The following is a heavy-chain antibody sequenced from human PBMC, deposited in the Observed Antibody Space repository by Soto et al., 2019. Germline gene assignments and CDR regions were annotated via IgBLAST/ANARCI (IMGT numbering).Heavy chain of an antibody. D-gene: IGHD3-9*01. J-gene: IGHJ4*02. V-gene: IGHV4-31*01. CDR2: ISDSGSS. CDR1: GGSISSGSFY. CDR3: ARTIFYDISTAYYSLFDN. Sequence: QVQLQESGPGLVKPSQTLTLTCTVSGGSISSGSFYWSWIRQHPGKGLEWIGHISDSGSSYYNPSLESPVTISVNTSKNQFSLKLSSVTAADTAVYFCARTIFYDISTAYYSLFDNWGQGTLVTVSS.